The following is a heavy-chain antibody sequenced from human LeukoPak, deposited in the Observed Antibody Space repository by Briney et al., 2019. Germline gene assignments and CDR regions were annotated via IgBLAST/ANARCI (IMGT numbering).Heavy chain of an antibody. J-gene: IGHJ2*01. V-gene: IGHV3-30*18. D-gene: IGHD6-13*01. CDR1: GFTFSGYG. Sequence: GGSLRLSCAGSGFTFSGYGLHWVRQAPGKGLEWVAVISFDGSKTQYADSVKGRFTISRDTFRSTLFLQMHSPRPEDTAVYYCAKDHVDSSSWSQYFDLWGRGTPVTVSS. CDR3: AKDHVDSSSWSQYFDL. CDR2: ISFDGSKT.